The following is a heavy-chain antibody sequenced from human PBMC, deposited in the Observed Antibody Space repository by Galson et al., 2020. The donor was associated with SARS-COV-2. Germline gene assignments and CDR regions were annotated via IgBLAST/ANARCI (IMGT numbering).Heavy chain of an antibody. CDR3: ARSYDAFATWFDP. Sequence: ASVKVSCKASGYTFTNYEINWVRQAPGQGLEWMGWMNPNSGNTGYAQKFQGRVTMTRTTSISTAYMELNSLTSEDTAVYYCARSYDAFATWFDPWGQGTLVTVSS. D-gene: IGHD5-12*01. CDR1: GYTFTNYE. CDR2: MNPNSGNT. V-gene: IGHV1-8*01. J-gene: IGHJ5*02.